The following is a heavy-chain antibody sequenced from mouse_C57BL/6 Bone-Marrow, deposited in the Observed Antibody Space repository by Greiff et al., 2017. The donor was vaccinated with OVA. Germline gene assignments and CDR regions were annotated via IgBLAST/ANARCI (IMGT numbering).Heavy chain of an antibody. CDR3: ATYGCSCAY. V-gene: IGHV1-82*01. CDR2: IYPGDGDT. D-gene: IGHD2-2*01. Sequence: QVQLQQSGPELVKPGASVKISCKASGYAFSSSWMNWVKQRPGKGLEWIGRIYPGDGDTNYNGKFKGKATLTADKSSSTAYMQLSSLTSEDSAVYFCATYGCSCAYWGQGTLVTVSA. J-gene: IGHJ3*01. CDR1: GYAFSSSW.